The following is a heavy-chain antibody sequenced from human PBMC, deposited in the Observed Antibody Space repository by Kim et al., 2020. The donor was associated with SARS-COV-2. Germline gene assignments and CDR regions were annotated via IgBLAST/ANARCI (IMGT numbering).Heavy chain of an antibody. CDR3: ARVAGFSYDSYYFDY. D-gene: IGHD5-18*01. Sequence: SETLSLTCTVSGGSVSSTIYYWGWIRQPPGKGLEWIGRIYYSGNSIYNPSLESRVTISIHTSENQFSLRLTSVTAADTALYFCARVAGFSYDSYYFDYWGQGTPVTVSP. CDR2: IYYSGNS. V-gene: IGHV4-39*07. CDR1: GGSVSSTIYY. J-gene: IGHJ4*02.